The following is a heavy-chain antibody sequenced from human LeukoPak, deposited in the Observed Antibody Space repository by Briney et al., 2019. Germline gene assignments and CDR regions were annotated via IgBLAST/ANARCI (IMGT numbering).Heavy chain of an antibody. V-gene: IGHV3-48*04. J-gene: IGHJ4*02. CDR2: ISSSSSTI. CDR3: ARGGDGYTLRY. CDR1: GFTFSSYS. Sequence: GGSLRLSCAASGFTFSSYSMNWVRQAPGKGLEWVSYISSSSSTIYYADSVKGRFTISRDNAKNSLYLQMNSLRAEDTAVYYCARGGDGYTLRYWGQGALVTVSS. D-gene: IGHD5-24*01.